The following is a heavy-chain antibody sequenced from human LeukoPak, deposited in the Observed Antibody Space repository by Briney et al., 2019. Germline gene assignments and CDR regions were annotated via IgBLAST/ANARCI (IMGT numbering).Heavy chain of an antibody. D-gene: IGHD1-7*01. J-gene: IGHJ4*02. CDR1: GGTFSSYA. CDR3: ARDHELELGTPRY. Sequence: SVKVSCKASGGTFSSYAISWVRQAPGQGLEWMGGIIPIFGTANYAQKFQGRVTITTDESTSTAYMELSSLRSEDTAVYYCARDHELELGTPRYWGQGTLVTVSS. V-gene: IGHV1-69*05. CDR2: IIPIFGTA.